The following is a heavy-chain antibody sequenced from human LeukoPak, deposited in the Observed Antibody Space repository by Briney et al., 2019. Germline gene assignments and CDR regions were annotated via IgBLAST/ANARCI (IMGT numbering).Heavy chain of an antibody. CDR1: GFTFSSYA. D-gene: IGHD5-18*01. Sequence: GGSLRLSCAASGFTFSSYAMSWVRQAPGKGLEWVSAISGSGGSTYYADSVKGRFTISRDNSKNTLYLQMNSLRAEDTAVYYCVKSDSYGYTSNWGQGTLVTVSS. CDR2: ISGSGGST. CDR3: VKSDSYGYTSN. J-gene: IGHJ4*02. V-gene: IGHV3-23*01.